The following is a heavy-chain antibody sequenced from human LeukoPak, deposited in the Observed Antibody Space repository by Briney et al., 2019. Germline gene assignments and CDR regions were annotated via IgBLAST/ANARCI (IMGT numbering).Heavy chain of an antibody. Sequence: ASVKVSCKASGYTFISYYVDWVRQAPGQGLEWMGSINPGDSSTTYAQRFQGRVTMTRDTSTSTVYMELSSLRSEDTAVYYCARTAGRTFDYWGQGTLVTVSS. D-gene: IGHD6-6*01. V-gene: IGHV1-46*01. CDR2: INPGDSST. J-gene: IGHJ4*02. CDR3: ARTAGRTFDY. CDR1: GYTFISYY.